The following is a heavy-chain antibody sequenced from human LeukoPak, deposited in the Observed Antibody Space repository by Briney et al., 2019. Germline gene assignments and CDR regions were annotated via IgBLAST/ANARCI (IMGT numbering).Heavy chain of an antibody. CDR2: IYSGGST. CDR1: GFTVSSNY. J-gene: IGHJ4*02. Sequence: QAGGSLRLSCAASGFTVSSNYISWVSQAARKGLGWGSVIYSGGSTYSADPVKARFTISRANSKNTLYLQMTSLRPEAPAVYYCASQTAYWGQGTLVTVSS. V-gene: IGHV3-53*05. CDR3: ASQTAY.